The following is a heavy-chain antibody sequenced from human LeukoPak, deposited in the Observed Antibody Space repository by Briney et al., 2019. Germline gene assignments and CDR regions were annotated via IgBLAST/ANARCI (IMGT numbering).Heavy chain of an antibody. CDR2: IGGTGVRT. J-gene: IGHJ3*01. CDR3: ARDRDDYVWGSYLGAFDV. D-gene: IGHD3-16*01. V-gene: IGHV3-23*01. Sequence: GGSLRLSCASSGFTFSSYAMSWVRQAPGKGLEWVSTIGGTGVRTYYADSVKGRFTISRDNSKNTLYLQINSLRAEDTAVFYCARDRDDYVWGSYLGAFDVWGHGTTVTVSS. CDR1: GFTFSSYA.